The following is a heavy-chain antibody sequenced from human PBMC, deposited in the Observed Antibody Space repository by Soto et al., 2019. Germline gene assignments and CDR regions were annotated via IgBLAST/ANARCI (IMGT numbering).Heavy chain of an antibody. J-gene: IGHJ4*02. CDR2: IIPIFGTA. CDR1: VGTFSSYA. D-gene: IGHD1-26*01. CDR3: AREGDRGSYYFDY. V-gene: IGHV1-69*13. Sequence: SVKVSCKASVGTFSSYAISWVRQAPGQGLEWMGGIIPIFGTANYAQKFQGRVTITADESTSTAYMELSSLRSEDTAVYYCAREGDRGSYYFDYWGQGTLVTVSS.